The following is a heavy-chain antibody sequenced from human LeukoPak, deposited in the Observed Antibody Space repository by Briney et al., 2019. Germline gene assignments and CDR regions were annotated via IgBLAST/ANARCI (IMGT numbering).Heavy chain of an antibody. CDR1: GFTFSSYS. D-gene: IGHD2-15*01. J-gene: IGHJ4*02. V-gene: IGHV3-48*01. CDR2: ISSSSSTI. CDR3: ARDRVAATQAVPETDY. Sequence: PGGSLRLSCAASGFTFSSYSMNWVRQAPGKGLEWVSYISSSSSTIYYADSVKGRFTISRDNAKNSLYLQMNSLRAEDTAVYYCARDRVAATQAVPETDYWGQGTLVTVSS.